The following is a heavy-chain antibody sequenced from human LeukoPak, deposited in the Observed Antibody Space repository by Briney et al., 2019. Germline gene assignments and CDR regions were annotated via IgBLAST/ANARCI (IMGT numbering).Heavy chain of an antibody. J-gene: IGHJ3*02. CDR3: ASLADWYYYDSSDYALGAFDI. CDR1: RASISSYY. CDR2: IYHTGST. D-gene: IGHD3-22*01. Sequence: SETLSLTCDVSRASISSYYWHWFRQPPGKGLELIGYIYHTGSTKYNSSLKSRVTISVDTSRNQFSLKLTSVTAADTAVYYCASLADWYYYDSSDYALGAFDIWGHGTMVTISS. V-gene: IGHV4-59*01.